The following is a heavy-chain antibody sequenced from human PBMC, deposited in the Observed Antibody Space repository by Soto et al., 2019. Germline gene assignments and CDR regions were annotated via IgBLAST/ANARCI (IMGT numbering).Heavy chain of an antibody. D-gene: IGHD3-10*01. CDR2: ISASADNT. CDR1: GFTFSNYA. Sequence: GGSLRLSCAASGFTFSNYAMNWVRQAPGKGLEWVSVISASADNTYYADPVKGRFTVSRDNSKNTLSLQMDSLRVEDTAFYYCTRAVMTSYWPFDLWGQGIMVTVSS. CDR3: TRAVMTSYWPFDL. V-gene: IGHV3-23*01. J-gene: IGHJ3*01.